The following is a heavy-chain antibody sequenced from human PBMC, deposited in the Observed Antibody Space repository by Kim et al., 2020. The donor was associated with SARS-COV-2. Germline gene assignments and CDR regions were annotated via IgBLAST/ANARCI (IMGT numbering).Heavy chain of an antibody. CDR3: ASTPYDILTGYGHDADI. CDR2: TRNKANSYTT. CDR1: GFTFSDHY. J-gene: IGHJ3*02. V-gene: IGHV3-72*01. D-gene: IGHD3-9*01. Sequence: GGSLRLSCAASGFTFSDHYMDWVRQAPGKGLEWVGRTRNKANSYTTEYAASVKGRFTISRDDSKNSLYLQMNSLKTEDTAVYYCASTPYDILTGYGHDADIWGQGTMVTVSS.